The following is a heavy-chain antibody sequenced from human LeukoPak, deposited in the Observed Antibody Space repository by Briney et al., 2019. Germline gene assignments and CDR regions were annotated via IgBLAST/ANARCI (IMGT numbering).Heavy chain of an antibody. D-gene: IGHD1-26*01. CDR1: GFTFSSYG. CDR2: IWYDGSNK. Sequence: GGSLRLSCAASGFTFSSYGMHWVRQAPGKGLEWVAVIWYDGSNKYYADSVKGRFTISRDNSKNTLYLQMNSLRAEDTAVYYCARVPGVRGSYTRYYFGYWGQGTLVTVSS. V-gene: IGHV3-33*01. CDR3: ARVPGVRGSYTRYYFGY. J-gene: IGHJ4*02.